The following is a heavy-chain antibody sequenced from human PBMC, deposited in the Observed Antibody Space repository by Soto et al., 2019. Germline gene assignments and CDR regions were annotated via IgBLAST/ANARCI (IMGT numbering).Heavy chain of an antibody. Sequence: SVKVSCEVSGYTLTELSMHWVRQAPGKGLEWMGGFDPEDGETIYAQKFQGRVTMTEDTSTDTAYMELSSLRSEDTAVYYCATVAAAGTWYWFDPWGQGTLVTVSS. V-gene: IGHV1-24*01. CDR3: ATVAAAGTWYWFDP. CDR1: GYTLTELS. D-gene: IGHD6-13*01. J-gene: IGHJ5*02. CDR2: FDPEDGET.